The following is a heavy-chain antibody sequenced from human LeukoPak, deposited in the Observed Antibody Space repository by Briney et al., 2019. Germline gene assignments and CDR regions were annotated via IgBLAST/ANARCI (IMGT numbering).Heavy chain of an antibody. CDR2: ISYDGSNK. J-gene: IGHJ4*02. CDR3: AKYRVRSGYDSGYYFDF. D-gene: IGHD5-12*01. CDR1: GFTFSSYA. V-gene: IGHV3-30*04. Sequence: GGSLRLSCAASGFTFSSYAMHWVRQAPGKGLEWVAVISYDGSNKYYADSVKGRFTISRDNSKNTLNLQLNSLRAEDTAVYYCAKYRVRSGYDSGYYFDFWGQGTLVTVSS.